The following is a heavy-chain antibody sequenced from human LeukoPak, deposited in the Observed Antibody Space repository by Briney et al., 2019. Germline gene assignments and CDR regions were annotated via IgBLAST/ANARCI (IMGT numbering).Heavy chain of an antibody. CDR1: GYTLTELS. D-gene: IGHD6-13*01. CDR2: IIPIFGTA. V-gene: IGHV1-24*01. Sequence: ASVKVSCKVSGYTLTELSMHWVRQAPGKGLEWMGGIIPIFGTANYAQKLQGRVTMTTNTSTSTAYMELRSLRSDDTAVYYCARDRGIAAAWGQGTLVTVSS. J-gene: IGHJ4*02. CDR3: ARDRGIAAA.